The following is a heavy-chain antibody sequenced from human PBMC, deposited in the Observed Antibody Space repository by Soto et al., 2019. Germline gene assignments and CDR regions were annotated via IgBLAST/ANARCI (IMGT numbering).Heavy chain of an antibody. Sequence: PGGSLRLSCAASGFTFSSYWMSWVRQAPGKGLEWVANIKQDGSEKYYVDSGKGRFTISRDNAKNSLYLQMNSLRAEDTAVYYCATRDREGAFDIWGQGTMVTVSS. V-gene: IGHV3-7*01. CDR2: IKQDGSEK. J-gene: IGHJ3*02. CDR3: ATRDREGAFDI. CDR1: GFTFSSYW.